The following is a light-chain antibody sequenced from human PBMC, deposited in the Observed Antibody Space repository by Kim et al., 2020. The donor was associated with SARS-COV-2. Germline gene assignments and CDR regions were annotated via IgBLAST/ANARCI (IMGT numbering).Light chain of an antibody. CDR1: QSGSSCF. J-gene: IGKJ4*01. V-gene: IGKV3-20*01. Sequence: SPGERPSLACRASQSGSSCFIAWYRQEPGQAPRLLIDGASSRATGIPDRFSGSGSGTDFTLTIIRLGPEDFAVYYCQQYGSSPGVTFGGGTKVEIK. CDR2: GAS. CDR3: QQYGSSPGVT.